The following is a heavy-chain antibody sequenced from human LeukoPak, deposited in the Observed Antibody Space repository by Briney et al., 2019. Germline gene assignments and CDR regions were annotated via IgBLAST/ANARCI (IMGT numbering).Heavy chain of an antibody. CDR2: ISGSGGST. CDR1: GFTFSSYA. V-gene: IGHV3-23*01. J-gene: IGHJ4*02. CDR3: ARITSGRSTYYFDY. D-gene: IGHD1-26*01. Sequence: GGSLRLSCAASGFTFSSYAMSWVRQAPGKGLEWVSAISGSGGSTYYADSVKGRFTISRDNAKNSLYLQMNSLRAEDTAVYYCARITSGRSTYYFDYWGQGTLVTVSS.